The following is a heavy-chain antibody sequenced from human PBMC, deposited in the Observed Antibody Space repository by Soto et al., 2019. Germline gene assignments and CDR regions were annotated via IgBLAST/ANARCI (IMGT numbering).Heavy chain of an antibody. CDR2: ISGGGGST. V-gene: IGHV3-23*01. CDR3: AKPPTVTYWYFDL. Sequence: GGSLRLSCAASGFTFSSYAMSWVRQAPGKGLEWVSAISGGGGSTYYADSVKGRFTISRDNSKNTLYLQMNSLRAEDTAVYYCAKPPTVTYWYFDLWGRGTLVTVSS. D-gene: IGHD5-12*01. J-gene: IGHJ2*01. CDR1: GFTFSSYA.